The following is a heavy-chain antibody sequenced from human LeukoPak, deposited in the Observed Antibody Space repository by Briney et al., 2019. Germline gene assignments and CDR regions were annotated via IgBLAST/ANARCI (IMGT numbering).Heavy chain of an antibody. D-gene: IGHD3-22*01. CDR3: ARGSTYYYDSSGYLLDY. V-gene: IGHV3-48*01. CDR1: GFTFSSYS. Sequence: GGSLRLSCAASGFTFSSYSMNWVRQAPGKGLEWVSYISSSSSTIYYADSVKGRFTISRDNAKNSLYLQMNSPRAEDTAVYYCARGSTYYYDSSGYLLDYWGQGTLVTVSS. CDR2: ISSSSSTI. J-gene: IGHJ4*02.